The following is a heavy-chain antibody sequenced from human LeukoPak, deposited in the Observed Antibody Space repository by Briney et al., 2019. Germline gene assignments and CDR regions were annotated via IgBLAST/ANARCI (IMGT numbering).Heavy chain of an antibody. CDR3: SRESGPFCPFGY. V-gene: IGHV4-4*02. CDR2: ISLAGQT. J-gene: IGHJ4*02. Sequence: ASGTLSLTCGVSGGSISGTNWWSWVRQPPGQGLEWIGEISLAGQTNYNPSLNGRVTMSLDKSSNQLSLHLTSVTAADTATYFCSRESGPFCPFGYWGQGTLVIVSS. CDR1: GGSISGTNW. D-gene: IGHD1-26*01.